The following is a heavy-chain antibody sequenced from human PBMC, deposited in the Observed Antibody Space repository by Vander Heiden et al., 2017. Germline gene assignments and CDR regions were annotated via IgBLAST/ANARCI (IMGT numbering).Heavy chain of an antibody. CDR1: AYTFTNYA. D-gene: IGHD3-22*01. J-gene: IGHJ4*02. CDR3: ARDRSYYDVSGYYYDY. Sequence: QVQLVQSGAGVTKPGASGKVFCRASAYTFTNYALHSVRQASGQRLLRMGWINAGYGNTKYSQKVQGRVTITRDTAASTGYMGLSSLRSEDTAVYYCARDRSYYDVSGYYYDYWGQGTLVTVSS. CDR2: INAGYGNT. V-gene: IGHV1-3*01.